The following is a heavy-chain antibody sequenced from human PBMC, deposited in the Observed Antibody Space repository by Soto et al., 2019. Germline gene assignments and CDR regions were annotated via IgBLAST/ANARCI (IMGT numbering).Heavy chain of an antibody. J-gene: IGHJ6*03. Sequence: PGGSLRLSCAASGLTVSTNYMSWVRQAPGKGLEWVSAIYTAGDTYYADSVKGRFTTSRDNSKNTLYLQMNNLRAEDTAVYYCARGAVVPAAIYYYYMDVWGIGTTVTVSS. CDR1: GLTVSTNY. V-gene: IGHV3-66*01. CDR3: ARGAVVPAAIYYYYMDV. D-gene: IGHD2-2*01. CDR2: IYTAGDT.